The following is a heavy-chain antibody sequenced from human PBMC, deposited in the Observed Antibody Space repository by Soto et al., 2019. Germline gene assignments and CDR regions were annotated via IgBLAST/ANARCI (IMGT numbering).Heavy chain of an antibody. CDR2: ISFDGTKK. D-gene: IGHD4-17*01. J-gene: IGHJ4*02. Sequence: QVQLVESGGGVVKPGRSLRLSCVASGFTFSAFVIHWVRQAPGKGLEWVALISFDGTKKDYADSVKGRFTISRDNSKNTVYLQMNSLKAEDTAVYYCAKEHYDYANYGTPGYWGQGTLVAVSS. V-gene: IGHV3-30*18. CDR1: GFTFSAFV. CDR3: AKEHYDYANYGTPGY.